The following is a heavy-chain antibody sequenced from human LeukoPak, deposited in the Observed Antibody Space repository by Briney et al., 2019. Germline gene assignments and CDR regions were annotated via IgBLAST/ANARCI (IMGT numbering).Heavy chain of an antibody. Sequence: GGSLRLSCAASGFTFSSYWMHWVRQAPGKGLVWVSRINSDGSSTSYADSVKGRFTISRDNAKNSLYPQMNSLRAEDTALYHCARNGDMITGESYGMDVWGQGTTVTVSS. D-gene: IGHD1-14*01. J-gene: IGHJ6*02. CDR2: INSDGSST. CDR1: GFTFSSYW. CDR3: ARNGDMITGESYGMDV. V-gene: IGHV3-74*01.